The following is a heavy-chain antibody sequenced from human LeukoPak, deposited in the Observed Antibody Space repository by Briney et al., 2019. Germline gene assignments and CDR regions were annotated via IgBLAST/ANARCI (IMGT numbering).Heavy chain of an antibody. CDR3: AKDLALWFGELLRSAFDI. CDR1: GFTFSSYG. Sequence: PGRSLRLSCAASGFTFSSYGMHWARHAPGKGLEWVAVILYDGSNKYYADSVKGRFTISRDNSKNTLYLQMNSLRAEDTAVYYCAKDLALWFGELLRSAFDIWGQGTMVTVSS. CDR2: ILYDGSNK. D-gene: IGHD3-10*01. J-gene: IGHJ3*02. V-gene: IGHV3-30*18.